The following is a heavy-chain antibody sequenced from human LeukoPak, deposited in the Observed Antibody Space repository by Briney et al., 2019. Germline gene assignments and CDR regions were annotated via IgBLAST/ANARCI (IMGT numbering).Heavy chain of an antibody. Sequence: GGSLRLSCEASGFIVRNYAMSWVRQAPGKGLEWVSSISGSSDSTYYADSVKGRFTISRDNAKSSLYLQMNSLRAEDTAVYYCARGGAARPDYWGQGTLVTVFS. V-gene: IGHV3-23*01. CDR2: ISGSSDST. D-gene: IGHD6-6*01. CDR1: GFIVRNYA. J-gene: IGHJ4*02. CDR3: ARGGAARPDY.